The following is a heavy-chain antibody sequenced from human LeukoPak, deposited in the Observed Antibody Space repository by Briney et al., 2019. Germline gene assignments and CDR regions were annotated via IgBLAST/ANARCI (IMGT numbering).Heavy chain of an antibody. CDR3: ARHADYYDSSGYYTNFDY. CDR2: IYPGDSDT. D-gene: IGHD3-22*01. J-gene: IGHJ4*02. CDR1: GYSFTSYW. V-gene: IGHV5-51*01. Sequence: GESLKISCKGSGYSFTSYWIGWVRQMPGKGLEWMGIIYPGDSDTRYSPSFQGQVTISADKSISTAYLQWSSLKASDTAMYYCARHADYYDSSGYYTNFDYWGRGTLVTVSS.